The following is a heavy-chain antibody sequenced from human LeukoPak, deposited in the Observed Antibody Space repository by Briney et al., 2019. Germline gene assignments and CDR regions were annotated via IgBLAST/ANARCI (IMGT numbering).Heavy chain of an antibody. CDR3: ATKGGLTPNTLAM. Sequence: GASVTVSFKGSGYNFSVYYMHWVRQAPGQGLEWMGWMDPNSGDTIYAPKFQGRVGMTRNTSITTAYMELTSLTFDDSAIYYCATKGGLTPNTLAMWGHGTMVTVSS. D-gene: IGHD2-15*01. J-gene: IGHJ3*01. CDR2: MDPNSGDT. V-gene: IGHV1-2*02. CDR1: GYNFSVYY.